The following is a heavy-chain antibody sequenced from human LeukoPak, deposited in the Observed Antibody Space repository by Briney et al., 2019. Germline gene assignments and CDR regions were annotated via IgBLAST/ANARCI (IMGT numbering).Heavy chain of an antibody. J-gene: IGHJ4*02. CDR3: ARVAGGYSYGYEDY. V-gene: IGHV1-18*01. CDR2: ISAYSGNT. CDR1: GYTFTGNG. Sequence: ASVKVSCKASGYTFTGNGISWVRQAPGQGLEWMGWISAYSGNTNYAQNLQGRVTMTADTAARTAYMELRSLKSDDTAVYYCARVAGGYSYGYEDYWGQGTLVTVSS. D-gene: IGHD5-18*01.